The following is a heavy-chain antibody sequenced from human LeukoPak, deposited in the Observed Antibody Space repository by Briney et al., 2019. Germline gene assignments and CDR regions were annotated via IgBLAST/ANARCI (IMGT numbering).Heavy chain of an antibody. V-gene: IGHV4-34*01. CDR1: GSSISSYY. CDR2: INQSGTT. Sequence: SETLSLTCTVSGSSISSYYWSWIRQPPGKGLEWIGEINQSGTTNYNPSLKSRVTISVDTSKNQFSLKLSSVTAADTAVYYCARGTYYNRGGWGQGTLVTVSS. D-gene: IGHD3-22*01. J-gene: IGHJ4*02. CDR3: ARGTYYNRGG.